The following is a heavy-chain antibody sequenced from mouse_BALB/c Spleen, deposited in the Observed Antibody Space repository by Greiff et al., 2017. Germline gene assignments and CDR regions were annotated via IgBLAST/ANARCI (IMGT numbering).Heavy chain of an antibody. CDR3: ARYPNWDPYAMDD. CDR1: GYTFTSYW. V-gene: IGHV1-7*01. Sequence: VQLQQSGAELAKPGASVKMSCKASGYTFTSYWMHWVKQRPGQGLEWIGYINPSTGYTEYNQKFKDKATLTADKSSSTAYMQLSSLTSEDSAVYYCARYPNWDPYAMDDWGQGTSVTVSS. J-gene: IGHJ4*01. CDR2: INPSTGYT. D-gene: IGHD4-1*02.